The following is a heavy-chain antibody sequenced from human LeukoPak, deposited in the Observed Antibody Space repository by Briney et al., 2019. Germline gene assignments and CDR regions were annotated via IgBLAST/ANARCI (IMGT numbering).Heavy chain of an antibody. CDR1: GGSISSGGYY. D-gene: IGHD3-22*01. CDR3: ARQVGSFTMMP. V-gene: IGHV4-61*02. Sequence: SQTLSLTCTVSGGSISSGGYYWSWIRQHPGKGLEWIGRIYTSGSTNYNSSLQSRVTMSVDTSKNQFSLNLSSVTAADTAVYYCARQVGSFTMMPWGQGTLVTVSS. J-gene: IGHJ1*01. CDR2: IYTSGST.